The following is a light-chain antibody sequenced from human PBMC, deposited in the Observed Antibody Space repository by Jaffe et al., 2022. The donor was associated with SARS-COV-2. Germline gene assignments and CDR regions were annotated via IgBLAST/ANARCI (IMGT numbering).Light chain of an antibody. V-gene: IGKV3-11*02. CDR1: ESISTY. Sequence: EIVLTQFPATLSLAPGERASLSCRASESISTYLGWYQQKPGQPPRLLMYDASNRVAGIPARFSGTGSGRDFTLTISRLEPEDFAVYYCQDRSNLPLTFGGGTKVEIK. J-gene: IGKJ4*01. CDR2: DAS. CDR3: QDRSNLPLT.